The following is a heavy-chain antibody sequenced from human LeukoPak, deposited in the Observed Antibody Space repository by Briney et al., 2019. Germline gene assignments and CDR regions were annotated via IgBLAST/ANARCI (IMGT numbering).Heavy chain of an antibody. J-gene: IGHJ4*02. D-gene: IGHD3-22*01. CDR2: ISWNSGRI. Sequence: GGSLRLSCAASGFTFDDYAMHWVRQAPGKGLEWVSGISWNSGRIGYADSVKGRFTISRDNSKNTLYLQMNSLRAEDTAVYYCAKGRGYYDSSGYLYWGQGTLVTVSS. V-gene: IGHV3-9*01. CDR3: AKGRGYYDSSGYLY. CDR1: GFTFDDYA.